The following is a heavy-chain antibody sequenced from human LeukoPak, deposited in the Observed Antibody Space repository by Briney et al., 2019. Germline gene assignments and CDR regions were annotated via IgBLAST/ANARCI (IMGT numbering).Heavy chain of an antibody. D-gene: IGHD3-16*01. J-gene: IGHJ4*02. Sequence: GGTLRLSCSASGFTFSSYAMHWVRQAPGKGLEYVSAISSYWGRTYYADPSKGRCTISRDNSKNMLYLQISSLRAGDTAVYYCVKVASVTTFGGTFDYWGQGTLVTVSS. CDR3: VKVASVTTFGGTFDY. CDR1: GFTFSSYA. CDR2: ISSYWGRT. V-gene: IGHV3-64D*09.